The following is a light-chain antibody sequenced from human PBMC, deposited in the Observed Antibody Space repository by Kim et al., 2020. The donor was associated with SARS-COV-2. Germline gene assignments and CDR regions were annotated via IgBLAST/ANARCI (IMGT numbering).Light chain of an antibody. Sequence: HSALTQPASVSGSPGQSITISCTGTSSDVGGYNYVSWYQQHPGKAPKLMIYDVSKRPSGVSNRFSGSKSGNTASLTISGLQAEDEADYYCSSYTSSSTVFGGGTQLTVL. CDR2: DVS. V-gene: IGLV2-14*01. CDR3: SSYTSSSTV. J-gene: IGLJ2*01. CDR1: SSDVGGYNY.